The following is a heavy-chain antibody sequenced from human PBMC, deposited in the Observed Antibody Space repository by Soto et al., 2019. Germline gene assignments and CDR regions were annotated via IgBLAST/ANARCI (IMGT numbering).Heavy chain of an antibody. D-gene: IGHD3-10*01. J-gene: IGHJ4*02. CDR1: GFTFSSYG. CDR3: ARDAYEVRGVIGIDY. V-gene: IGHV3-33*01. Sequence: QVQLVESGGGVVQPGRSLRLSCAASGFTFSSYGMHWVRQAPGKGLEWVAVIWYDGSNKYYADSVKGRFTISRDNSKNTLSLQMNRLRAEDTAVYYCARDAYEVRGVIGIDYWGQGTLVTVSS. CDR2: IWYDGSNK.